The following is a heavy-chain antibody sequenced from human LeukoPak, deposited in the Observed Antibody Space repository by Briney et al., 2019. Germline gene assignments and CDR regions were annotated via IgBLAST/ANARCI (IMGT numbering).Heavy chain of an antibody. CDR3: ASLQWGSIAAAGPFDY. D-gene: IGHD6-13*01. CDR2: IYYSGST. Sequence: SETLSLTCTVSGGSISSYYWSWIRQPPGKGLEWIGYIYYSGSTNYNPSLKSRVTISVDTSKNQFSLKLSSVTAADTAVYYCASLQWGSIAAAGPFDYWGQGTLVTVSS. V-gene: IGHV4-59*08. CDR1: GGSISSYY. J-gene: IGHJ4*02.